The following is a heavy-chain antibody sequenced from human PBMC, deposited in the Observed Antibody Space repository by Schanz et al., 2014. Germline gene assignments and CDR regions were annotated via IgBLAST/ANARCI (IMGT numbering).Heavy chain of an antibody. CDR2: IYSSGTT. CDR1: GGSISSYY. D-gene: IGHD6-13*01. Sequence: QVQLQESGPGLVKPSETLSLTCAVSGGSISSYYWSWIRQPPGKALKWIGYIYSSGTTNYNPSLKSPVTISIDASKNQFSLKLTSVTAADTGVYYCARVGQGAVATGSNTFYYYGMDVWGQGTTVTVSS. V-gene: IGHV4-59*01. J-gene: IGHJ6*02. CDR3: ARVGQGAVATGSNTFYYYGMDV.